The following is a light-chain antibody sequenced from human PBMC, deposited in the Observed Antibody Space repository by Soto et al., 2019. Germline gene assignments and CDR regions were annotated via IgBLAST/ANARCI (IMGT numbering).Light chain of an antibody. V-gene: IGLV3-1*01. CDR2: EDS. Sequence: SYELTQPPSVSVSPGQTASITCSGDKLGDVYACWYQQKAGQSPVLVIYEDSKRPSGIPERFSGSNSGNTATLTISGTQAMDEADYYCQAWDSSTRDVVFGGGTKLTVL. J-gene: IGLJ2*01. CDR1: KLGDVY. CDR3: QAWDSSTRDVV.